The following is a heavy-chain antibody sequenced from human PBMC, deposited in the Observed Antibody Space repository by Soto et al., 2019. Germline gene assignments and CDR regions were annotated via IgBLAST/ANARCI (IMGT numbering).Heavy chain of an antibody. D-gene: IGHD3-10*01. CDR2: IRSKANSYAT. CDR3: TRRDQGLWFGEAHDAFDI. J-gene: IGHJ3*02. Sequence: GGSLRLSCAASGFTLSGSAMHWVRQASGKGLEWVGRIRSKANSYATAYAASVKGRFTISRDDSKNTAYLQMNSLKTEDTAVYYCTRRDQGLWFGEAHDAFDIWGQGTMVTVSS. V-gene: IGHV3-73*01. CDR1: GFTLSGSA.